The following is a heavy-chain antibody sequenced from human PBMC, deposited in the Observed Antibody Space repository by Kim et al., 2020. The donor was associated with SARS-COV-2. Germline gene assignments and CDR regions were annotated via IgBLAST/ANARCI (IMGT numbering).Heavy chain of an antibody. J-gene: IGHJ6*02. Sequence: ETLSLTCTVSGGSISGYYWSWIRQPPGKGLEWIGYIYYSGSTNYNPSLKSRVTISVDTSKNQFSLKLSSVTAADTAVYYCARDSRLAEAYPYYHGMDVWGQGTTVTVSS. CDR1: GGSISGYY. V-gene: IGHV4-59*13. CDR3: ARDSRLAEAYPYYHGMDV. D-gene: IGHD6-13*01. CDR2: IYYSGST.